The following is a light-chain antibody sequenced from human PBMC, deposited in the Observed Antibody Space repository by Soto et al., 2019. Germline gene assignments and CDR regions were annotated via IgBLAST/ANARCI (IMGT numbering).Light chain of an antibody. J-gene: IGKJ1*01. CDR2: GAS. Sequence: EILMTQSPASLAVSLVERAIINFTTIRSILYSSNNKNYLAWYQQKPGQAPRLLIYGASTRATDMSGTFSGRGSGTEFTLTINNLRPEDFAVYYCQQYRGWPRTFGQGTKVDI. CDR1: RSILYSSNNKNY. CDR3: QQYRGWPRT. V-gene: IGKV4-1*01.